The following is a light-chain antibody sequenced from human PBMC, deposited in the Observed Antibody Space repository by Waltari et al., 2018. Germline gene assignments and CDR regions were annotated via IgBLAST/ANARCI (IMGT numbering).Light chain of an antibody. J-gene: IGLJ2*01. V-gene: IGLV3-1*01. Sequence: SYDLTQPPSVSVSPGQTATITCPGTTLAGYNSVSWYQKKPGQSPVLVIYKDSRRPSGIPERFSGSSSAGSATLTISGAQVIDGADYYCQAWDSTNVVFGGGTKLTVL. CDR1: TLAGYNS. CDR2: KDS. CDR3: QAWDSTNVV.